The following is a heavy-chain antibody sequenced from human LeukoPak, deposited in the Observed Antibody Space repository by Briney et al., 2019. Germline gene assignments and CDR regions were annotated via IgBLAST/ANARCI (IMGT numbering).Heavy chain of an antibody. Sequence: ASVKVSCKASGYTFTGYYMHWLRQAPGQGLEWMGWINPNSGGTNYAQKFQGRVTMTRDTSISTAYMELSRLRSDDTAVYYCARDGVRLLWFGELLSPPDYWGQGTLVTVSS. J-gene: IGHJ4*02. V-gene: IGHV1-2*02. CDR3: ARDGVRLLWFGELLSPPDY. CDR2: INPNSGGT. CDR1: GYTFTGYY. D-gene: IGHD3-10*01.